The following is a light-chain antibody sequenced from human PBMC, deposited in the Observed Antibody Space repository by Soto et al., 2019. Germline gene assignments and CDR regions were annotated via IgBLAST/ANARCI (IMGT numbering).Light chain of an antibody. CDR2: EVS. CDR1: SSDVGDYNY. J-gene: IGLJ1*01. V-gene: IGLV2-14*01. CDR3: SSYRRTATYV. Sequence: QSVLTQPASVSLSPGQSITISCTGSSSDVGDYNYVSWYQQHPGKAPKLMIYEVSNRPSGVSNRFSGSKSGNTASLTISGLQAEDEADYYCSSYRRTATYVFGTGTKVTVL.